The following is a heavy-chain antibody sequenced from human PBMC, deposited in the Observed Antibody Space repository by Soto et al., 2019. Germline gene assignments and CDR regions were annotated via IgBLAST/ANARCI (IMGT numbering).Heavy chain of an antibody. CDR2: IVPNYGTA. Sequence: QVQLVQSGAEVKKPGSSVKVSCKASGGSFNRYGIHWVRQAPGQGLEWMGGIVPNYGTANYAQRFQGRVTIVADKSTGTGYMEVTSLKSEDTAVYYCARGWIDLWWYFEDWGQGTLVTVSS. D-gene: IGHD5-18*01. CDR1: GGSFNRYG. J-gene: IGHJ1*01. V-gene: IGHV1-69*06. CDR3: ARGWIDLWWYFED.